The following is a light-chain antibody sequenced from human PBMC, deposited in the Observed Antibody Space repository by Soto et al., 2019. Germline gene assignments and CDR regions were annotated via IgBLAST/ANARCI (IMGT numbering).Light chain of an antibody. CDR1: SSNIGSNT. Sequence: QSALTQPPSASGTPGQRVTISCSGSSSNIGSNTVNWYQQLPGTAPKLLIYSHNQRPSGVPDRFSGSKYGTSASLAISGLQSEDEADYYCAAWDDSRTGVVFGGGTKLTVL. CDR3: AAWDDSRTGVV. J-gene: IGLJ2*01. V-gene: IGLV1-44*01. CDR2: SHN.